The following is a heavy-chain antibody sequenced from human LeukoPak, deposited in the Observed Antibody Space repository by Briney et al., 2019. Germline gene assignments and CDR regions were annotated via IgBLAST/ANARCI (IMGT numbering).Heavy chain of an antibody. CDR3: ATTVTTASGGYYGMDV. D-gene: IGHD4-11*01. J-gene: IGHJ6*02. V-gene: IGHV7-4-1*02. CDR1: GYTFTNYA. Sequence: GASVTVSCMASGYTFTNYAMSWVRRAPGQGLEWMGWINTNTGNPTYAQGFTGRFVFSLDTSVSTAYLQISSLKAEDTAVYYCATTVTTASGGYYGMDVWGQGTTVTVSS. CDR2: INTNTGNP.